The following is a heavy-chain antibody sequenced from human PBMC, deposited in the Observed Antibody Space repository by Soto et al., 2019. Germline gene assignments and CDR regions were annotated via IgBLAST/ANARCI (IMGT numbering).Heavy chain of an antibody. Sequence: QVHLVESGGGVVQPGRSLRLSCVASGFTFSKYGMHWVRQAPGKGLEWVAVISYDGSDKYYADSVKGRFTISRDNSKNTLYLQMNSLRAEDTAVYYCAKDPRGYYYYMDIWGKGTTVIVSS. J-gene: IGHJ6*03. D-gene: IGHD1-26*01. CDR3: AKDPRGYYYYMDI. CDR2: ISYDGSDK. CDR1: GFTFSKYG. V-gene: IGHV3-30*18.